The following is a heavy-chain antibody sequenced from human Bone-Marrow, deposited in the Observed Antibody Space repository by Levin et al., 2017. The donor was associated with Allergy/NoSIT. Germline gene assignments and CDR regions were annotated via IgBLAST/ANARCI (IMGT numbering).Heavy chain of an antibody. CDR1: GFTFSTFG. CDR2: ISSDGGNT. J-gene: IGHJ4*02. V-gene: IGHV3-30*03. CDR3: ARDGLEYRSYYFDH. D-gene: IGHD6-6*01. Sequence: PSGGSLRLSCTASGFTFSTFGMHWVRQAPGKGLEWVAVISSDGGNTFYADSVKGRFTISRDNSKNTLSLQIISLRADDTAVYYCARDGLEYRSYYFDHWGQGTLVTVSS.